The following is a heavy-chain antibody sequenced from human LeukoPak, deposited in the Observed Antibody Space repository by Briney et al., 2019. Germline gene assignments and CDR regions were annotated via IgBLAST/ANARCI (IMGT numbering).Heavy chain of an antibody. CDR2: IYYSGST. CDR1: GGSISSGDYY. CDR3: ASSTGYSSGWPPGFGY. D-gene: IGHD6-19*01. J-gene: IGHJ4*02. Sequence: SETLSLTRTVSGGSISSGDYYWSWIRQPPGKGLEWIGYIYYSGSTYYNPSLKSRVTISVDTSKNQFSLKLSSVTAADTAVYYCASSTGYSSGWPPGFGYWGQGTLVTVSS. V-gene: IGHV4-30-4*01.